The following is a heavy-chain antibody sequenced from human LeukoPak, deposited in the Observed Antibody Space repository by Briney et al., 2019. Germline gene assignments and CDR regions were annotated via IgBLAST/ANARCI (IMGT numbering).Heavy chain of an antibody. Sequence: PGGSLRLSCAASGFTFDDYTMHWVRQAPGKGLEWVSLISWDGGSTYYADSVKGRFTISRDNSKNSLYLQMNSLRTEDTALYHCAKGRGRYYFDYWGQGTLVTVSS. V-gene: IGHV3-43*01. CDR2: ISWDGGST. CDR1: GFTFDDYT. J-gene: IGHJ4*02. CDR3: AKGRGRYYFDY.